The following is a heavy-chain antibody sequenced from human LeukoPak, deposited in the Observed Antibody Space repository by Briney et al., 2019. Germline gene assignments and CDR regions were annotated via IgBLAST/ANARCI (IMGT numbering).Heavy chain of an antibody. V-gene: IGHV3-21*01. CDR2: ISSSSVYI. CDR3: ARARYGGNSEDF. D-gene: IGHD4-23*01. J-gene: IGHJ4*02. Sequence: GGSVRLSCAASGFTFSSYAMSWVRQAQGKGLEWVSSISSSSVYIYYSDSVEGRFTISRDNSKNSLYLQMDSLRTDDTAVYFCARARYGGNSEDFWGLGTLVTVSS. CDR1: GFTFSSYA.